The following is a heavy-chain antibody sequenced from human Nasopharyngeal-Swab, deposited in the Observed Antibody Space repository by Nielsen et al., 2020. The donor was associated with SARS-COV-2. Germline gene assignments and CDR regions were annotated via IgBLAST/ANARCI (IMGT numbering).Heavy chain of an antibody. CDR3: ARDSYYYDSSGMGPCAFDI. CDR1: GFIFSSYE. Sequence: GESLKISCAASGFIFSSYEMNWVRQAPGKGLEWISYISSSGSTIYYADSVKGRFTISRDDAKNSLFLQMNSLRAEDTAVYYCARDSYYYDSSGMGPCAFDIWGQGTMVTVSS. J-gene: IGHJ3*02. V-gene: IGHV3-48*03. D-gene: IGHD3-22*01. CDR2: ISSSGSTI.